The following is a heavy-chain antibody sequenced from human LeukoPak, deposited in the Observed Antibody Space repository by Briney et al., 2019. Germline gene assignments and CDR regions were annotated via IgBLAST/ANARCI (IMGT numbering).Heavy chain of an antibody. CDR2: IRGYNGDT. Sequence: ASVKVSCKASGYTFTSYSISWVRQAPGQGLEWMGWIRGYNGDTKYAQKLQGRVTMTTDTSTTTAYMELKSLRSDDTAVYYCARDGSSSGWYGFDYWGQGTQVTVSS. J-gene: IGHJ4*02. CDR3: ARDGSSSGWYGFDY. V-gene: IGHV1-18*04. D-gene: IGHD6-19*01. CDR1: GYTFTSYS.